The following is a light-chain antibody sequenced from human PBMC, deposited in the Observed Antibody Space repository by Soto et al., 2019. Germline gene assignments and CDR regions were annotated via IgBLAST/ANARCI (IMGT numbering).Light chain of an antibody. J-gene: IGKJ4*01. CDR1: QSVSSS. CDR2: GAS. V-gene: IGKV3-15*01. Sequence: EIVMTQSPATLSVSPGEGATLSCRASQSVSSSLAWYQQKPGQAPRLLIYGASTRATGIPARFSGSGSGTEFTLTITSLQSEDFAVYYCQQYNNWPPLTFGGGTKVEIK. CDR3: QQYNNWPPLT.